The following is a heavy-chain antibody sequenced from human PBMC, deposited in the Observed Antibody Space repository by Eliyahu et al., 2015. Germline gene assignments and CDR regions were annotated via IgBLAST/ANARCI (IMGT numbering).Heavy chain of an antibody. CDR1: GFTFSSFA. V-gene: IGHV3-23*04. J-gene: IGHJ4*02. Sequence: EVDLVESGGDLVQPGGSLRLSCVASGFTFSSFAMSWVRQASGKGLEWVSTISGSGGGTYYTDSVKGRFIISRDNFNNMVYLHMNSLTVEDTAIYYCARDPRGPTRGNEGFHWGQGTLVSVSS. D-gene: IGHD3-10*01. CDR3: ARDPRGPTRGNEGFH. CDR2: ISGSGGGT.